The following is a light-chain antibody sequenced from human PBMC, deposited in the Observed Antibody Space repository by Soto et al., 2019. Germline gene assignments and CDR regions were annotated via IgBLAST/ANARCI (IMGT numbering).Light chain of an antibody. CDR2: AAS. Sequence: AIRMTQSPSSFSASTGDRVTITCRASQGISTYLAWYQQKPGQAPKLLISAASTLQSGVPSRFSGSGSGTDFTLTISCLQSDDFATYYCQQYYGYPRTFGQGTKVEI. CDR3: QQYYGYPRT. J-gene: IGKJ1*01. V-gene: IGKV1-8*01. CDR1: QGISTY.